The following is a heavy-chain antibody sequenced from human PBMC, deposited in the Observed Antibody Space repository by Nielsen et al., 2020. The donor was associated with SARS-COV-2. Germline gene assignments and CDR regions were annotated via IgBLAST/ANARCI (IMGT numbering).Heavy chain of an antibody. CDR1: GYTFTSYD. J-gene: IGHJ4*02. V-gene: IGHV1-46*01. CDR3: ARDRTYQLLWGGSWAVDY. CDR2: INPSGGST. D-gene: IGHD2-2*01. Sequence: ASVKVSCKASGYTFTSYDINWVRQAPGQGLEWMGIINPSGGSTSYAQKFQGRVTMTRDTSTSTVYMELSSLRSEDTAVYYCARDRTYQLLWGGSWAVDYWGQGTLVTVSS.